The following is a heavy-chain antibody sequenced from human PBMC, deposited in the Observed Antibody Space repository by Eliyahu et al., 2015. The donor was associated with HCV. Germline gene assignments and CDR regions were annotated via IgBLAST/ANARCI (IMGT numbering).Heavy chain of an antibody. V-gene: IGHV3-74*01. CDR2: INXDGSST. D-gene: IGHD3-16*02. Sequence: EVQLVESGGGLVQPGGSLRLSCAASGFTFSSYWMHXVRQAPGKGLVGVSRINXDGSSTSYADSVKGRFTISRDNAKNTLYLQMNSLRAEDTAVYYCARVKSIMITFGGVIANPYGMDVWGQGTTVTVSS. CDR3: ARVKSIMITFGGVIANPYGMDV. CDR1: GFTFSSYW. J-gene: IGHJ6*02.